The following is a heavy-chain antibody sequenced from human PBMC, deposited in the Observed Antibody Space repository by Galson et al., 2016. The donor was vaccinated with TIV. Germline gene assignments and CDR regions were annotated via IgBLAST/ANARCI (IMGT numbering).Heavy chain of an antibody. CDR1: GFTFNYYP. D-gene: IGHD4-17*01. V-gene: IGHV3-30*04. Sequence: SLRLSCAASGFTFNYYPMHWVRQAPGKGLEWVAVISYDGSIKTYADSVKGRFTLSRDNSKNTLYLQMNSLRDEDTAVYYCAREEASGSDPLTVTVGFEYLGQGTLVTVSS. CDR2: ISYDGSIK. J-gene: IGHJ4*02. CDR3: AREEASGSDPLTVTVGFEY.